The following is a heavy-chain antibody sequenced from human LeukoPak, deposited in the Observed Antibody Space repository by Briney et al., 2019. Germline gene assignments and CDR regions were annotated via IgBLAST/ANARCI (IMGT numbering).Heavy chain of an antibody. CDR2: ISSSSSYI. CDR1: GFTLSYHS. V-gene: IGHV3-21*01. CDR3: ARSPYLHAFDI. J-gene: IGHJ3*02. Sequence: GGSLRLSCAASGFTLSYHSMNWVRQAPGKGLEWVSFISSSSSYIYYTDSVKGRFTISRDNSKNTLYLQMNSLRAEDTAVYYCARSPYLHAFDIWGQGTMVTVSS.